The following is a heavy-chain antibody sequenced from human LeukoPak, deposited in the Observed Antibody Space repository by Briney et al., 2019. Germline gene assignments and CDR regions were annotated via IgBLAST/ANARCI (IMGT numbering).Heavy chain of an antibody. CDR1: GGSFSGYY. V-gene: IGHV3-49*03. D-gene: IGHD3-22*01. CDR3: TRAYYYDSSGYYPPVY. J-gene: IGHJ4*02. Sequence: LSLTCAVYGGSFSGYYWSWIRQPPGKGLEWVGFIRSKAYGGTTEYAASVKGRFTISRDDSKSIAYLQMNSLKTEDTAVYYCTRAYYYDSSGYYPPVYWGQGTLVTVSS. CDR2: IRSKAYGGTT.